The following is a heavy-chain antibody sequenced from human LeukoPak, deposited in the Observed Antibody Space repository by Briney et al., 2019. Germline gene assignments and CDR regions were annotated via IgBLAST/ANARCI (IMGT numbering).Heavy chain of an antibody. CDR2: IWYDGSNK. Sequence: QAGGSLRLSCAASGFTFSGYGMHWVRQAPGKGLEWVAVIWYDGSNKYYADSVKGRFTISRDNSKNTLYLQMNSLRAEDTAVYYCARDGGIMITFGGVIAPDYWGQGTLVTVSS. CDR3: ARDGGIMITFGGVIAPDY. D-gene: IGHD3-16*02. V-gene: IGHV3-33*01. J-gene: IGHJ4*02. CDR1: GFTFSGYG.